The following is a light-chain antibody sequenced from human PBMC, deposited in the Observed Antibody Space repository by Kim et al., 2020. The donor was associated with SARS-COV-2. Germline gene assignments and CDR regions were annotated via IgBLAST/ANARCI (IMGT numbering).Light chain of an antibody. CDR3: SSYRSTSLGV. CDR1: SSDIGTYDN. CDR2: DVS. Sequence: GRSITVSCAGTSSDIGTYDNVSWYRQHPGEAPRLLIDDVSERPSGVSNRCSASKSGNTASLTISGLQAEDEADYYCSSYRSTSLGVFGGGTQLTVL. J-gene: IGLJ2*01. V-gene: IGLV2-14*04.